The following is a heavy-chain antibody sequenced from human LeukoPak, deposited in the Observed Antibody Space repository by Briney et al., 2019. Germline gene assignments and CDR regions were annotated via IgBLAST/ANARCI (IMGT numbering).Heavy chain of an antibody. V-gene: IGHV3-23*01. CDR2: ISGSGGST. CDR3: AKTYYSGYDLSYYYYMDV. J-gene: IGHJ6*03. CDR1: GFTFSSYG. D-gene: IGHD5-12*01. Sequence: GGSLRLSCAASGFTFSSYGMSWVRQAPGKGLEWVSAISGSGGSTYYADSVKGRFTISRDNSKNTLYLQMNSLRAGDTAVYYCAKTYYSGYDLSYYYYMDVWGKGTTVTLSS.